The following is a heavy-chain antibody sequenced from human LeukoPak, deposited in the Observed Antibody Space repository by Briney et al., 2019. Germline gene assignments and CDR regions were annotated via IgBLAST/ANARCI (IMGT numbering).Heavy chain of an antibody. J-gene: IGHJ5*02. CDR3: ARGYCTNTSCYFAWFDP. Sequence: PGGSLRLSCAASGLTFSNYAMSWVRQAPGKGLEWVSAVSGNGGTTYYADSGKGRFTISRDNSKNTLYLQMNSLRIDDTAVYYCARGYCTNTSCYFAWFDPWGQGTLVTVSS. CDR2: VSGNGGTT. CDR1: GLTFSNYA. V-gene: IGHV3-23*01. D-gene: IGHD2-2*01.